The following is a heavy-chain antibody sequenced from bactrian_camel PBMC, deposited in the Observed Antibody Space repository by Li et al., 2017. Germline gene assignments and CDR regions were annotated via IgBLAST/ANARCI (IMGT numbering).Heavy chain of an antibody. CDR1: GSTSSRHC. Sequence: QLVESGGGSVRPGQSLRLSCEASGSTSSRHCMAWFRQAPGKERERVSSIYSGDGSTYYTDSVKGRFTISQDNARSTVFLQMNSLKPEDSAMYYCAAGRRWDRAACVNLTNVVYWVQGTQVTVS. V-gene: IGHV3S25*01. D-gene: IGHD5*01. J-gene: IGHJ4*01. CDR3: AAGRRWDRAACVNLTNVVY. CDR2: IYSGDGST.